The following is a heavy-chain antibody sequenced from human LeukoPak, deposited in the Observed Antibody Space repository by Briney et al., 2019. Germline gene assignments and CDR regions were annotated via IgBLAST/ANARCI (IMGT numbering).Heavy chain of an antibody. CDR2: ISSSSSYI. CDR1: GFTFSSYS. J-gene: IGHJ4*02. CDR3: ARDVWFGDKTKYYSDY. D-gene: IGHD3-10*01. V-gene: IGHV3-21*01. Sequence: GGSLRLSCAASGFTFSSYSMNWVRQAPGKGLEWVSSISSSSSYIYYADSVKGRFTISRDNAKNSLYLQMNSLRAEDTAVYYCARDVWFGDKTKYYSDYWGQGTLVTVSS.